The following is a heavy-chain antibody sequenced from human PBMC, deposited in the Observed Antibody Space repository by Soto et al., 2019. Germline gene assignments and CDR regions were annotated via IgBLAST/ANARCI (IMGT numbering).Heavy chain of an antibody. V-gene: IGHV5-51*01. CDR1: VYSFTSNW. CDR3: ARQIYDSDTGPNFQYYFDS. Sequence: GESLKISCQGSVYSFTSNWIGWVRQMPGKGLEWMGIINPADSDIKYSPSFQCQVTISATKSITTVFMQWSSLRASDTAMYYCARQIYDSDTGPNFQYYFDSWGQGTPVNVSS. D-gene: IGHD3-22*01. J-gene: IGHJ4*02. CDR2: INPADSDI.